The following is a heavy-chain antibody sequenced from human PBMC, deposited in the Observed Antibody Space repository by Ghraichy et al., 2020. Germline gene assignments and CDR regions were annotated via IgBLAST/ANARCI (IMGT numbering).Heavy chain of an antibody. V-gene: IGHV3-21*01. J-gene: IGHJ4*02. CDR1: GFGLSGAT. Sequence: GGSLRLSCAASGFGLSGATMSWVRQAPGKGLEWVSSISGISAYVYYADSVKGRFTIYRDNAKNSLYLQMNSLRAEDTAVYYCARDPPRKGTGWYYFDSWGQGTLVTVSS. D-gene: IGHD6-19*01. CDR3: ARDPPRKGTGWYYFDS. CDR2: ISGISAYV.